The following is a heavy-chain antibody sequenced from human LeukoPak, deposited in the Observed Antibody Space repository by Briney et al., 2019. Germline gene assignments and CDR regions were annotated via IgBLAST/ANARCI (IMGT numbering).Heavy chain of an antibody. V-gene: IGHV4-59*01. J-gene: IGHJ4*02. CDR3: ARAGYGDYGFDY. CDR2: IYYSGST. CDR1: GGSISSYY. Sequence: KASETLSLTCTVSGGSISSYYWSWIRQPPGKGLEWIGYIYYSGSTNYNPSLKSRVTISVDTSKNQFSLKLSSVTAADTAVYYCARAGYGDYGFDYWGQGTLVTVSS. D-gene: IGHD4-17*01.